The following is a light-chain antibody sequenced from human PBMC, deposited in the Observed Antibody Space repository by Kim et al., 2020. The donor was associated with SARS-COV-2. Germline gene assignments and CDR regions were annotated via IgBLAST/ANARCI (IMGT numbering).Light chain of an antibody. Sequence: QSALTQPASVSGSPGQSITISCSGTSSDVGSYNFVSWYQQHPGKAPKLMIYEVTKRPSGVSNHFSGSKSGNTASLTISGLQAEDDADYYCCSYAGNSFVFGTGTKVTVL. V-gene: IGLV2-23*02. CDR3: CSYAGNSFV. CDR1: SSDVGSYNF. J-gene: IGLJ1*01. CDR2: EVT.